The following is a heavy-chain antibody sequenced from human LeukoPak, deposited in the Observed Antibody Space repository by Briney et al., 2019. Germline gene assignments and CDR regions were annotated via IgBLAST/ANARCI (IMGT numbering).Heavy chain of an antibody. J-gene: IGHJ5*02. D-gene: IGHD3-22*01. CDR1: GSTFSSYA. Sequence: PGRSLRLSCAASGSTFSSYAMHWVRQAPGKGLEWVAVISYDGSNKYYADSVKGRFTISRDNAENSLYLQMNSLRAEDTAVYYCARDFHYYDSSGYYEKWFDPWGQGTLVTVSS. CDR2: ISYDGSNK. V-gene: IGHV3-30-3*01. CDR3: ARDFHYYDSSGYYEKWFDP.